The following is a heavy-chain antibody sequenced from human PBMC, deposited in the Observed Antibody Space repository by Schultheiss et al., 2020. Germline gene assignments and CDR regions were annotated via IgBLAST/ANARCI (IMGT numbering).Heavy chain of an antibody. CDR2: INPNSGGT. V-gene: IGHV1-2*06. CDR3: ARSIMITFGGVIVNRDYYYYGMDV. CDR1: GYTFTGYY. D-gene: IGHD3-16*02. Sequence: ASVKVSCKASGYTFTGYYMHWVRQAPGQGLEWMGRINPNSGGTNYAQKFQGRVTMTRDTSISTAYMELSRLRSDDTAVYYCARSIMITFGGVIVNRDYYYYGMDVWGKGTTVTVSS. J-gene: IGHJ6*04.